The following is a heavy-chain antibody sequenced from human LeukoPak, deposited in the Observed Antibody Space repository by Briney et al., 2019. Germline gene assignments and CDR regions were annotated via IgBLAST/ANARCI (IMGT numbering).Heavy chain of an antibody. J-gene: IGHJ3*02. CDR3: ATVGPSARAFDI. CDR2: FDPEDGET. D-gene: IGHD6-25*01. Sequence: ASVKVSCKVSGYTLTELSMHWVRQAPGKGLEWMGGFDPEDGETIYAQKFQGRVTMTEDTSTDTAYMELSSLRSEDTAVYYCATVGPSARAFDIWGQGTMVTVSS. V-gene: IGHV1-24*01. CDR1: GYTLTELS.